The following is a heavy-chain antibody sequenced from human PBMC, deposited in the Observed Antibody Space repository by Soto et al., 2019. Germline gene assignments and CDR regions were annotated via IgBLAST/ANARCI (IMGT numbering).Heavy chain of an antibody. CDR3: ARAIVRYCSSTSCYKAPGD. CDR2: ISSSSSTI. V-gene: IGHV3-48*02. Sequence: GGSLRLSCAASGFTFSSYSMNWVRQAPGKGLEWVSYISSSSSTIYYADSVKGRFTISRDNAKNSLYLQMNSLRDEDTAVYYCARAIVRYCSSTSCYKAPGDWGQGTLVTVSS. CDR1: GFTFSSYS. D-gene: IGHD2-2*02. J-gene: IGHJ4*02.